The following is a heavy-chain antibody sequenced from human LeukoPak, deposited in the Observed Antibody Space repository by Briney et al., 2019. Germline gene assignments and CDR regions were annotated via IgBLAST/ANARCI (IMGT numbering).Heavy chain of an antibody. V-gene: IGHV3-53*01. CDR2: IHDDGRT. J-gene: IGHJ4*02. D-gene: IGHD4-11*01. Sequence: QPGGSLRLSCAASGFTVSSRHMSWVRQAPGKGLEWVSIIHDDGRTYYADSVKGRFSISRDNSKNTLYLQMNSLTAEDTALFYCATVTVRAQEDYFDSWGQGTLVTVSS. CDR3: ATVTVRAQEDYFDS. CDR1: GFTVSSRH.